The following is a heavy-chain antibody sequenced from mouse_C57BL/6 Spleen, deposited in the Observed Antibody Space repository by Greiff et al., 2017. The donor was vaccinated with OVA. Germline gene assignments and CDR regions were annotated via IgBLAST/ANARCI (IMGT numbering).Heavy chain of an antibody. CDR2: IDPSDSYT. Sequence: QVQLKQPGAELVKPGASVKLSCKASGYTFTSYWMQWVKQRPGQGLEWIGEIDPSDSYTNYNQKFKGKATLTVDTSSSTAYMQLSSLTSEDAAVYYCARGGTTVVAPDYWGQGTTLTVSS. V-gene: IGHV1-50*01. CDR1: GYTFTSYW. J-gene: IGHJ2*01. D-gene: IGHD1-1*01. CDR3: ARGGTTVVAPDY.